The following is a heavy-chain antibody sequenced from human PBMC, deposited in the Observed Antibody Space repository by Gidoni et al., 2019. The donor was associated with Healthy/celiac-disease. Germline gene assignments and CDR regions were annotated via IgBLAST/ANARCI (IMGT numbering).Heavy chain of an antibody. CDR2: IYTSGST. D-gene: IGHD1-1*01. V-gene: IGHV4-61*02. Sequence: QVQLQESGPGLVKPSQTLSLTCTVSGGSLSSGSYYWSWIRQPAGKGLEWIGRIYTSGSTNYNPSLKSRVTISVDTSKNQFSLKLSSVTAADTAVYYCARDPVNWNDSDYWGQGTLVTVSS. CDR3: ARDPVNWNDSDY. J-gene: IGHJ4*02. CDR1: GGSLSSGSYY.